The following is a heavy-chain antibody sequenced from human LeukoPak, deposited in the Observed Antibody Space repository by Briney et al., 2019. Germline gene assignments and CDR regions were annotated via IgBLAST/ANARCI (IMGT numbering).Heavy chain of an antibody. J-gene: IGHJ6*02. CDR1: GGSFSGYY. Sequence: ASETLSLTCAVYGGSFSGYYWSWIRQPPGKGLEWIGEINHSGSTNYNPSLKSRVTISVDTSKNQFSLKLSSVTAADTAVYYCARVHKLLSMDVWGQGTTVTVSS. D-gene: IGHD2-21*01. CDR3: ARVHKLLSMDV. CDR2: INHSGST. V-gene: IGHV4-34*01.